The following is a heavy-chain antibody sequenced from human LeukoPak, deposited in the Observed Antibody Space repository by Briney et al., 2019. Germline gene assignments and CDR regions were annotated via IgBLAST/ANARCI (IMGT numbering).Heavy chain of an antibody. D-gene: IGHD4/OR15-4a*01. CDR2: LSGSGGST. V-gene: IGHV3-23*01. J-gene: IGHJ4*02. CDR1: GFIFNKHA. CDR3: AKERDYGPADY. Sequence: PGGSLRLSCAASGFIFNKHAMSWVRQAPGKGLEWVSGLSGSGGSTDYADSVKGRFTVSRDNSKSTLFLQMNSLRAEDTAIYYCAKERDYGPADYWGQGTLVTVSS.